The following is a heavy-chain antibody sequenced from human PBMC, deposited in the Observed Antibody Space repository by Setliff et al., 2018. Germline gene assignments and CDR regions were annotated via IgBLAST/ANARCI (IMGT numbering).Heavy chain of an antibody. Sequence: PTETLSLTCTVSGGSISSYYWSWIRQPAGKGLEWIGHIYIGGSANYNPSLKSRVTMSIDTSKNQFSLKLNSVTAADMAVYYCAREQWLDPPGYYYMDVWAKGTTVTVSS. CDR1: GGSISSYY. CDR2: IYIGGSA. D-gene: IGHD6-19*01. CDR3: AREQWLDPPGYYYMDV. V-gene: IGHV4-4*07. J-gene: IGHJ6*03.